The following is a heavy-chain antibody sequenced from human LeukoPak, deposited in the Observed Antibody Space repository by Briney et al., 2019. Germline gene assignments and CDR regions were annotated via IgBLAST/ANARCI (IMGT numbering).Heavy chain of an antibody. D-gene: IGHD3-3*01. CDR2: THNSGIN. Sequence: SETMSLTCAVSGGSISSYYWSWIRQPPGKGLEWIEYTHNSGINNQYPSLKSRVTISVDKTKSHFSLRLTSVTAADTAVYYCARLSAAVHLGAFDLWGQGTMVTVSS. CDR1: GGSISSYY. CDR3: ARLSAAVHLGAFDL. V-gene: IGHV4-4*09. J-gene: IGHJ3*01.